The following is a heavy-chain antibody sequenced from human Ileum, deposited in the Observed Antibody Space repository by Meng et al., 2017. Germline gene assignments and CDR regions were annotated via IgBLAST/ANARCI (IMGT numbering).Heavy chain of an antibody. V-gene: IGHV4-31*03. J-gene: IGHJ3*02. CDR1: GGSIRSDNYF. CDR2: IHHNGGA. CDR3: AREVNIAADSDGFDI. Sequence: HVQLQESGPGLVKPSQTLSLTCTVSGGSIRSDNYFWSWIRQVPGKGLEWIAYIHHNGGAYYNPSLKSRVTISVDTSKNQFSLSLISVTAADTAVYFCAREVNIAADSDGFDIWGLGTMVTVSS. D-gene: IGHD6-6*01.